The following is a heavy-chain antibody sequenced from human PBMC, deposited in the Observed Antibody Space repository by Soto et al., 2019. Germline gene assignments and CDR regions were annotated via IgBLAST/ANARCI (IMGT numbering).Heavy chain of an antibody. CDR1: GGSISSYY. J-gene: IGHJ4*02. D-gene: IGHD2-21*01. CDR2: IYYNVNT. CDR3: ARHVILHGDFDY. V-gene: IGHV4-59*08. Sequence: QVQLQESGPGLVKPSETLSLTCTVSGGSISSYYWSWIRQPPGKGLEWIGYIYYNVNTNYNPSLKSRVTISVDTSTTQFSLTLSSVTAADTAVYYCARHVILHGDFDYWGQGALVTVSS.